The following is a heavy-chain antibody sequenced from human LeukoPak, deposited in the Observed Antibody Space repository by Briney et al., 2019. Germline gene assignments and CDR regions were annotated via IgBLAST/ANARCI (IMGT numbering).Heavy chain of an antibody. V-gene: IGHV1-18*01. CDR2: ISAYNGNT. CDR3: ARSNYDFWSGPTRPYAFDI. Sequence: GASVKVSCKASGYTFTSYGISWVRQAPGQGLEWMGWISAYNGNTNYAQKLQGRVTMTTDTSTSTAYMELRSLRSDDTAVYYCARSNYDFWSGPTRPYAFDIWGQGTMVTVSS. D-gene: IGHD3-3*01. J-gene: IGHJ3*02. CDR1: GYTFTSYG.